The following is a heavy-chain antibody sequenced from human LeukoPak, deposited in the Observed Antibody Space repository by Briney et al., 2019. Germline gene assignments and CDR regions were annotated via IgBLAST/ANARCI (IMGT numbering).Heavy chain of an antibody. CDR3: AKDPYGTRYFDY. Sequence: GGSLRLSCAASGFTFNKYAMSWFRQAPGKGLEWVSSLSGSGGDTHYAESVKGRFTISRDNSKNTVYLEMNSLRAEDTAVYYCAKDPYGTRYFDYWGQGTLVTVSS. CDR2: LSGSGGDT. J-gene: IGHJ4*02. V-gene: IGHV3-23*01. CDR1: GFTFNKYA. D-gene: IGHD2-2*01.